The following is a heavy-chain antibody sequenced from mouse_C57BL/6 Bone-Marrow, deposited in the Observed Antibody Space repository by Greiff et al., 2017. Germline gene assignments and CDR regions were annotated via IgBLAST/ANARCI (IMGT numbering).Heavy chain of an antibody. CDR2: IHPNSGST. D-gene: IGHD1-1*01. CDR1: GYTFTSYW. J-gene: IGHJ4*01. V-gene: IGHV1-64*01. Sequence: QVQLQQPGAELVKPGASVKLSCKASGYTFTSYWMHWVKQRPGQGLEWIGMIHPNSGSTNYNEKFKSKATLTVDKSSSTAYMQLSSLTSEDSAVDYCASRSSSDYYAMDYWGQGTSVTVSS. CDR3: ASRSSSDYYAMDY.